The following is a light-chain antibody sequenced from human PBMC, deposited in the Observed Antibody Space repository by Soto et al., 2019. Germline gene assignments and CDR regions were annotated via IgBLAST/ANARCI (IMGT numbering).Light chain of an antibody. CDR3: QHYNNRQLT. V-gene: IGKV3-15*01. CDR2: GAS. Sequence: EIVMTQSPVTLSVSPGERATLSCRASQSVSSNLAWYQQKPGQAPRLLIYGASSRATGIPARFSGSGSGTEFTLTISSLQSEDFAVYYCQHYNNRQLTFGGGTKVEIK. J-gene: IGKJ4*01. CDR1: QSVSSN.